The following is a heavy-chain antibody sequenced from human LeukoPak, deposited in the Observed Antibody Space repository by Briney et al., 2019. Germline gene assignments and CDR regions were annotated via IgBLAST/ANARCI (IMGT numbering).Heavy chain of an antibody. Sequence: ASVKVSCKASGYTFLDFYIHWLRQAPGQGLEWMGWINPNSGAIKYSQKFQGRVSMTRDTSISTAYMDLSSLRSDDTAVYYCERVKKLMPEFEFWGQGTLVTVSS. D-gene: IGHD2-2*01. CDR1: GYTFLDFY. J-gene: IGHJ4*02. V-gene: IGHV1-2*02. CDR2: INPNSGAI. CDR3: ERVKKLMPEFEF.